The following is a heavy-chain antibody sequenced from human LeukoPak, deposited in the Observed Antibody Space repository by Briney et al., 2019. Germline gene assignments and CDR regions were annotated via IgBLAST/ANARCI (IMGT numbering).Heavy chain of an antibody. D-gene: IGHD5-12*01. V-gene: IGHV4-34*01. CDR2: INHSGST. Sequence: SETLSLTCAVYGGSFSGYYWSWIRQPPGKGLEWIGEINHSGSTNYNPSLKSRVTISVDTSKNQFSLKLSSVTAADTAVYYCARSPERGYSGYDWGFDPWGQGTLVTVFS. CDR3: ARSPERGYSGYDWGFDP. J-gene: IGHJ5*02. CDR1: GGSFSGYY.